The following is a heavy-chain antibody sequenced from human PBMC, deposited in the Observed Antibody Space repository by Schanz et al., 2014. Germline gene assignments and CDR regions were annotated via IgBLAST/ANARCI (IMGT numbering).Heavy chain of an antibody. D-gene: IGHD1-26*01. CDR3: VRGVGAWEQRIFDY. J-gene: IGHJ4*02. Sequence: QVLLQESGPGVVKPSGTLSLTCAVSGGSIISSTWWGWVRQPPGKGLEWIGEIYHNGDTSFNPSLKSRAPMYVDKSKKEFSLRLTSLTAADTALYYCVRGVGAWEQRIFDYWGKGTLVTVSS. CDR2: IYHNGDT. V-gene: IGHV4-4*02. CDR1: GGSIISSTW.